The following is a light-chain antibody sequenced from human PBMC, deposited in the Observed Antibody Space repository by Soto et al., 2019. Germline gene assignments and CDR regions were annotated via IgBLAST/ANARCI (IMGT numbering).Light chain of an antibody. CDR3: QQHNSYSRT. CDR2: KTS. J-gene: IGKJ1*01. V-gene: IGKV1-5*03. Sequence: DIQMTQSPSTLSASVGDRVTITCRASQSINNWLAWYQQKPGKAPKLLIYKTSDLESGVPSRFSGSGSGTEFSLTISSLQPDDFATYYCQQHNSYSRTFGQGTKVDIK. CDR1: QSINNW.